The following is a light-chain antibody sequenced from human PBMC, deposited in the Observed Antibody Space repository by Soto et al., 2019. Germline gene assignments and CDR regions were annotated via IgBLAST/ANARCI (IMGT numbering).Light chain of an antibody. CDR3: QQYYSIPRT. CDR1: QSVLSSSDNXXX. CDR2: WAS. J-gene: IGKJ1*01. Sequence: DIVMTQXPDSLAVSLGERATINCTSSQSVLSSSDNXXXFGWYQQKPGLPPKLLFYWASTRDSGVPDXFSXXGXXXDFTLTISSLQAEDVAVYYCQQYYSIPRTFGQGTKVEIK. V-gene: IGKV4-1*01.